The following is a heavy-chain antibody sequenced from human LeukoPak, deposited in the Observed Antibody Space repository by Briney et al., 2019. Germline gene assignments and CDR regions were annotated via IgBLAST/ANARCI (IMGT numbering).Heavy chain of an antibody. D-gene: IGHD3-22*01. V-gene: IGHV3-30*02. J-gene: IGHJ4*02. CDR2: IRYDGSNK. CDR1: GFTFSSYG. CDR3: ARARPYYYDSSGYRRYYFDY. Sequence: GGSLRLSCAASGFTFSSYGMHWVRQAPGKGLEWVAFIRYDGSNKYYADSVKGRFTISRDNSKNTLYLQMNSLRAEDTAVYYCARARPYYYDSSGYRRYYFDYWGQGTLVTVSS.